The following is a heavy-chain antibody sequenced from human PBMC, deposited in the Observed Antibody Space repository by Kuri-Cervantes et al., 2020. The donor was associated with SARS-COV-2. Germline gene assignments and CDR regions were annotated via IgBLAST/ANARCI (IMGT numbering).Heavy chain of an antibody. D-gene: IGHD6-13*01. J-gene: IGHJ5*02. CDR3: ARDRVDSSSWANWFDP. CDR1: GFTFSSYA. V-gene: IGHV3-30*07. CDR2: ISYDGSNK. Sequence: GGSLRLSCAASGFTFSSYAMHWVRQPPGKGLEWVADISYDGSNKYYADSVKGRFTISRDNSKNSLYLQMNSLRDEDTAVYYCARDRVDSSSWANWFDPWGQGTLVTVSS.